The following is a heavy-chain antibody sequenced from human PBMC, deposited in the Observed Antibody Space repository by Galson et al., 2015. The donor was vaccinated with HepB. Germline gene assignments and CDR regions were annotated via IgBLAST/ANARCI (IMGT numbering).Heavy chain of an antibody. J-gene: IGHJ6*02. CDR2: IGWDGVTT. CDR3: VKDLTYYYGSGISRAYGLDV. V-gene: IGHV3-43*01. CDR1: GFTFDDYT. D-gene: IGHD3-10*01. Sequence: LRLSCAASGFTFDDYTMHWVRQVPGKSLEWVSLIGWDGVTTYYANSVKGRFTMSRDNSKHSLFLQMNSLRTQDTGLYYCVKDLTYYYGSGISRAYGLDVWGQGTTVTVAS.